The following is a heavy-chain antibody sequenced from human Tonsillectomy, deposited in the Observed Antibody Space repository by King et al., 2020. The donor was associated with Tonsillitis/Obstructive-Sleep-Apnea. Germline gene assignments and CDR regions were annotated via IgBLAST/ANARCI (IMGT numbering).Heavy chain of an antibody. J-gene: IGHJ6*02. Sequence: VQLVESGAEVRKPGASVNVSCKASGYIFITYFFHWVRQAPGQGLEWLGIIPPIRGSTSYPQKFQGRVTMTRDTSTSTVYMELSSLRSEDTAVYYCARGWDYGMDVWGQGTTVTVSS. D-gene: IGHD5-24*01. CDR1: GYIFITYF. CDR2: IPPIRGST. V-gene: IGHV1-46*01. CDR3: ARGWDYGMDV.